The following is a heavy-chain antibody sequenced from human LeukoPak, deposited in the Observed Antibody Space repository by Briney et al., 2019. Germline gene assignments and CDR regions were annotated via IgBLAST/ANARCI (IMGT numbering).Heavy chain of an antibody. J-gene: IGHJ4*02. Sequence: SVKVSCKASGGTFSSYAISWVRQAPGQGLEWMGRIIPIFGTANYAQKFQGRVTITTDESTSTAYMELSSLRSEDTAVYYCVCSIQLERRVFDYWGQGTLVTVSS. D-gene: IGHD1-1*01. CDR2: IIPIFGTA. CDR3: VCSIQLERRVFDY. CDR1: GGTFSSYA. V-gene: IGHV1-69*05.